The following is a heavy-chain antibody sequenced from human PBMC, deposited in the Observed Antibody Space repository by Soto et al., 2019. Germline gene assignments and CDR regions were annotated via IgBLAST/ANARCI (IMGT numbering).Heavy chain of an antibody. J-gene: IGHJ6*02. Sequence: SETLSLTCTVSGGSISSSSYYWGWIRQLPGKGLEWIGSIYYSGSTYYNPSLKSRVTISVDTSKNQFSLKLSSVTAADTAVYYCARSGQLTEGYYGIDVWGQGISVTVSS. CDR1: GGSISSSSYY. V-gene: IGHV4-39*01. D-gene: IGHD6-6*01. CDR2: IYYSGST. CDR3: ARSGQLTEGYYGIDV.